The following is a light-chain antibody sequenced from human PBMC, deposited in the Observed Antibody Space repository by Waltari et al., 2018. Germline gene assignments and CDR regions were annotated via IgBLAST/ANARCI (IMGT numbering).Light chain of an antibody. Sequence: EIVMTQSPATLSVSPGERATLSCRASHSISSHLAWYQQTPGQAPRLLIYGASTRATGIPARFSGSGSGTEFTLTINSLQSEDVAVYYCQQYNLWPPWTFGQGTKVEIK. V-gene: IGKV3-15*01. CDR1: HSISSH. J-gene: IGKJ1*01. CDR3: QQYNLWPPWT. CDR2: GAS.